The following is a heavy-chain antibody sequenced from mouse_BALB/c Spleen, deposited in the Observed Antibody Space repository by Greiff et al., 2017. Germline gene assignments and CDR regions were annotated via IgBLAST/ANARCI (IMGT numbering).Heavy chain of an antibody. Sequence: EVMLVESGGGFVQPGGSMKLSCVASGFTFSNYWMNWVRQSPEKGLEWVAEIRLKSNNYATHYAESVKGRFTISRDDSKSSVYLQMNNLRAEDTGIYYCTRDYYGSTFDYWGQGTTLTVAS. D-gene: IGHD1-1*01. CDR2: IRLKSNNYAT. V-gene: IGHV6-6*02. CDR1: GFTFSNYW. CDR3: TRDYYGSTFDY. J-gene: IGHJ2*01.